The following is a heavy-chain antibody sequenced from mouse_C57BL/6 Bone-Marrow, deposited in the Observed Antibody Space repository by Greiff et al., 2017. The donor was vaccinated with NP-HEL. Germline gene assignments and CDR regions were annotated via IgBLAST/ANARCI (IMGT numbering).Heavy chain of an antibody. Sequence: VQLQQSGAGLAGPWASVKLSCTASGYTFTSYAISWVKQRTGQGLEWIGEIYPGSGNTYYTAKFKGKATLTADKSSSTAYMELRSLTAEDSEVYFCALDPAWFAYWGQGTLVTVSA. CDR2: IYPGSGNT. CDR1: GYTFTSYA. V-gene: IGHV1-81*01. J-gene: IGHJ3*01. CDR3: ALDPAWFAY.